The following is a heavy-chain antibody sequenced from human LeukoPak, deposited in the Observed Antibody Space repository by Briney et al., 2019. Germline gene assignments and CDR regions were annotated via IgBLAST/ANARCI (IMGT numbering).Heavy chain of an antibody. Sequence: ASVKVSCKASGYTFTGHYMHWVRQAPGQGLEWMGWINPNSGGTNYAQKFQGRVTMTRDTSISTAYMELSRLRSDDTAVYYCARGPVVVAATPGSTYFDYWGQGTLVTVSS. CDR1: GYTFTGHY. V-gene: IGHV1-2*02. D-gene: IGHD2-15*01. CDR2: INPNSGGT. J-gene: IGHJ4*02. CDR3: ARGPVVVAATPGSTYFDY.